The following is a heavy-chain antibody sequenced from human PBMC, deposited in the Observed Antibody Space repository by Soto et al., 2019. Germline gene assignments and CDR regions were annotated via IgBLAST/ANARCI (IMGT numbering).Heavy chain of an antibody. CDR3: ASHIAAAGPYYYYYYGMDV. CDR1: GGTFSSYA. Sequence: QVQLVQSGAEVQKPGSSVKVSCKASGGTFSSYAISWVRQAPGQGLEWMGGIIPIFGTANYAQKFQGRVTITADESTSTAYMELSSLRSEDTAVYYCASHIAAAGPYYYYYYGMDVWGQGTTVTVSS. V-gene: IGHV1-69*01. J-gene: IGHJ6*02. CDR2: IIPIFGTA. D-gene: IGHD6-13*01.